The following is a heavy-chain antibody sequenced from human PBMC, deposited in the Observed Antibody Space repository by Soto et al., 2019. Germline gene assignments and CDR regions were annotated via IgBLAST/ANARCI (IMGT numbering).Heavy chain of an antibody. D-gene: IGHD1-26*01. CDR1: GFTFSSSA. J-gene: IGHJ4*02. Sequence: VQLVESGGGVVQPGRSLRLSCAASGFTFSSSAMHWVRQAPGKGLEWVAVISYDGSNKYYADSVKGRFTISRDNSKNTLYLQMNSLRAEDTAVYYCARTGWERSDRGPIDYWGQGTLVTVSS. CDR3: ARTGWERSDRGPIDY. CDR2: ISYDGSNK. V-gene: IGHV3-30-3*01.